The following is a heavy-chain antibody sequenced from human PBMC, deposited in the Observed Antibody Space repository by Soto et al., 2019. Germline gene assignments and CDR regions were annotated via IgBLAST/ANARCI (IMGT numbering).Heavy chain of an antibody. CDR2: INSDGSST. D-gene: IGHD6-19*01. Sequence: GSLRLSCAASGFTFSSYWMHWVRQAPGKGLVWVSRINSDGSSTSYADSVKGRFTISRDNAKNTLYLQMNSLRAEDTAVYYCAREYSSGWYYFDYWGQGTLVTVSS. J-gene: IGHJ4*02. CDR3: AREYSSGWYYFDY. CDR1: GFTFSSYW. V-gene: IGHV3-74*01.